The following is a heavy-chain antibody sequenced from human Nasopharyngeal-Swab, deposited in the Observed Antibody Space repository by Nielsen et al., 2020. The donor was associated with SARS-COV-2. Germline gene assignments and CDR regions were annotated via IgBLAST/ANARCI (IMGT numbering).Heavy chain of an antibody. CDR3: ARVFDYYAPFDI. D-gene: IGHD3-10*01. V-gene: IGHV3-48*03. J-gene: IGHJ3*02. CDR1: GFTFSSYE. CDR2: ISSSGSTI. Sequence: GGSLRLSCAASGFTFSSYEMNGVRQAPGKGLEWVSYISSSGSTIYYADSVKGRFTISRDNAKNSLYLQMNSLRAEDTAVYYCARVFDYYAPFDIWGQGTMVTVSS.